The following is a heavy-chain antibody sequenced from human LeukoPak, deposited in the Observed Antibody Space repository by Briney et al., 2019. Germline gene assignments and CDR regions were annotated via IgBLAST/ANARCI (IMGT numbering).Heavy chain of an antibody. CDR1: GYTFTSYD. Sequence: GASVKVSWKASGYTFTSYDINWVRQATGQGLEWMGWMNPNSGNTGYAQKFQGRVTMTRNTSISTAYMELSSLRSEDTAVYYCARDSTVTTFYYYYYYMDVWGKGTTVTVSS. D-gene: IGHD4-17*01. V-gene: IGHV1-8*01. J-gene: IGHJ6*03. CDR2: MNPNSGNT. CDR3: ARDSTVTTFYYYYYYMDV.